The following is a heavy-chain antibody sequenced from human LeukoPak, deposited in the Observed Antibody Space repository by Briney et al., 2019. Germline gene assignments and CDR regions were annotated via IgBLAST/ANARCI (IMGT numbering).Heavy chain of an antibody. V-gene: IGHV4-39*07. CDR3: ARDQGGSYHDAFDI. CDR1: GGSISSSSYY. CDR2: IYYSGST. J-gene: IGHJ3*02. Sequence: PSETLSLTCTVSGGSISSSSYYWGWIRQPPGKGLEWIGSIYYSGSTNYNPSLKSRVTISVDTSKNQFSLKLSSVTAADTAVYYCARDQGGSYHDAFDIWGQGTMVTVSS. D-gene: IGHD1-26*01.